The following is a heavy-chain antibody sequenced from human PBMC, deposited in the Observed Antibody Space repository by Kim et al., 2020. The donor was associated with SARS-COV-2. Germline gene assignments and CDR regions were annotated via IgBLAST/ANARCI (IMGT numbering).Heavy chain of an antibody. CDR3: ARGLYSSSWFGAFDI. D-gene: IGHD6-13*01. CDR2: IYTSGST. Sequence: SETLSLTCTVSGGSISSGSYYWSWIRQPAGKGLEWIGRIYTSGSTNYNPSLKSRVTISVDTSKNQFSLKLSSVTAADTAVYYCARGLYSSSWFGAFDIWGQGTMVTVSS. J-gene: IGHJ3*02. CDR1: GGSISSGSYY. V-gene: IGHV4-61*02.